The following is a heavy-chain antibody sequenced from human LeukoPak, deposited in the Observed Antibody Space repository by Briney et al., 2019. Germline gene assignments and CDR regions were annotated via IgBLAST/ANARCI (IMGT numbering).Heavy chain of an antibody. CDR3: ARVFVVVPAAHATSDWFDP. V-gene: IGHV1-18*01. D-gene: IGHD2-2*01. CDR2: ISAYNGNT. CDR1: GYTFTSYG. Sequence: ASVKVSCKASGYTFTSYGISWVRQAPGQGLEWMGCISAYNGNTNYAQRLQGRVTMTTDTSTSTAYMELRSLRSDDTVVYYCARVFVVVPAAHATSDWFDPWGQGTLVTVSS. J-gene: IGHJ5*02.